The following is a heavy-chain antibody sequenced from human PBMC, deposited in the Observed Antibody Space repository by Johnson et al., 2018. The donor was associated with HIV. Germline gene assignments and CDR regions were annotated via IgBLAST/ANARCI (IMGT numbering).Heavy chain of an antibody. J-gene: IGHJ3*02. CDR3: ARDQLGSKIEFSFYAFDM. CDR2: LSWNGGTI. Sequence: VQLVESGGGVVRPGGSLRLSCAASGFTFRNYAMHWVRQIPGKGLEWISGLSWNGGTIGYADSVKGRFTISRDNAKSSLYLQMDSLRPEDTAFYFCARDQLGSKIEFSFYAFDMWGQGTLVTVSS. D-gene: IGHD2-15*01. V-gene: IGHV3-9*01. CDR1: GFTFRNYA.